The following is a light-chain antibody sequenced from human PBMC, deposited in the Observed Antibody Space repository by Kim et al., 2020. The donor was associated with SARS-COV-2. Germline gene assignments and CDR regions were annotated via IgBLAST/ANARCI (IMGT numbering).Light chain of an antibody. J-gene: IGKJ5*01. CDR2: DAS. Sequence: IVLTQSPATLSLSPGERATLSCRASQSVSSDLAWYQQKLGQAPRLLIYDASNRATGIPARFSGSGSGTDFTLTISGLEPEDFAVYVCQHLSVWPISFGQGTRLVIK. CDR3: QHLSVWPIS. V-gene: IGKV3-11*01. CDR1: QSVSSD.